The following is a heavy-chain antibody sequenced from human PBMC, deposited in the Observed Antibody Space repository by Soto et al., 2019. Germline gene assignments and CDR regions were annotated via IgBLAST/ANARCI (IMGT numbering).Heavy chain of an antibody. CDR2: ISGYNGNT. CDR1: GYTFSNYG. V-gene: IGHV1-18*01. CDR3: AREGQLGY. Sequence: QVQLVQSGAEVKKPGASVKVSCKASGYTFSNYGFSWVRQAPGQGLQWMGWISGYNGNTNYAERLQGRVTMTTDTSTSTGYMELRSLRYDDTAVYYCAREGQLGYWGQGTPVTVSS. D-gene: IGHD6-6*01. J-gene: IGHJ4*02.